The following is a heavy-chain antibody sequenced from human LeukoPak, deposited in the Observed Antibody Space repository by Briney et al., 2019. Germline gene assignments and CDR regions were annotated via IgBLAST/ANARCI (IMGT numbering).Heavy chain of an antibody. CDR2: IIPIFGTA. CDR1: GGTFSSYA. J-gene: IGHJ6*03. Sequence: ASVKVSCKASGGTFSSYAISWVRQAPGQGLEWMGRIIPIFGTANYAQKFQGRVTITADESTSTAYMELSSLRSEDTAVYYCARDRSYDFWSGYYGEMCYYMDVWGKGTTVTVSS. CDR3: ARDRSYDFWSGYYGEMCYYMDV. V-gene: IGHV1-69*15. D-gene: IGHD3-3*01.